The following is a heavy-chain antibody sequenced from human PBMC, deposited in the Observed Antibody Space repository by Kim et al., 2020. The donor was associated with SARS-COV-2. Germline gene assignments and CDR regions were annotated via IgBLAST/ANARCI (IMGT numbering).Heavy chain of an antibody. D-gene: IGHD3-22*01. CDR1: GLTFDDYA. V-gene: IGHV3-9*01. CDR2: ISWNSGSI. Sequence: GGSLRLSCAASGLTFDDYAMHWVRQAPGKGLEGVSGISWNSGSIGYADSVKGRFTISKDNAKNSLYLQMNSLKAGDTALYYCAKDTGYDSSEGAFDIWGQGKMITFSS. J-gene: IGHJ3*02. CDR3: AKDTGYDSSEGAFDI.